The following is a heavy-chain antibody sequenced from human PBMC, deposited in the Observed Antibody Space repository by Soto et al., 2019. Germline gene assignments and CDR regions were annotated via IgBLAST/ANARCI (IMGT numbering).Heavy chain of an antibody. J-gene: IGHJ3*02. Sequence: AGGSLRLSCAASGFTFSSYSMNWVRQAPGKGLEWVSSISSSSSYIYYADSVKGRFTISRDNAKNSLYLQMNSLRAEDTAVYYCARDLNWNDALDAFDIWGQGTMVTVSS. CDR1: GFTFSSYS. V-gene: IGHV3-21*01. CDR3: ARDLNWNDALDAFDI. CDR2: ISSSSSYI. D-gene: IGHD1-1*01.